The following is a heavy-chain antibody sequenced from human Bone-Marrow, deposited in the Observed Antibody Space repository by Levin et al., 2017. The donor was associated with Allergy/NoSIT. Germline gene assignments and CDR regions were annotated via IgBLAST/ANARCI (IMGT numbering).Heavy chain of an antibody. CDR1: GFTFTNSW. Sequence: LSLTCAASGFTFTNSWMTWVRQAPGKGLEWVANVKFDGTEEYYVDSVKGRFSISRDNARNSVYLHMNSLRVEDTAVYFCARETGAWNTVVTPIDSWGRGTLVTVSS. J-gene: IGHJ4*02. D-gene: IGHD4-23*01. CDR2: VKFDGTEE. CDR3: ARETGAWNTVVTPIDS. V-gene: IGHV3-7*01.